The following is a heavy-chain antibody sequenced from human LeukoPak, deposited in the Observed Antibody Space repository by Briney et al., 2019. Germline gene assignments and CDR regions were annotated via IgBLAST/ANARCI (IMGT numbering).Heavy chain of an antibody. D-gene: IGHD6-19*01. CDR3: TIDSNSGWTGY. CDR2: IKTKIEGATT. CDR1: GFTFSNAW. Sequence: GGSLRLSXAASGFTFSNAWMSWVRQAPGKGLEWVGRIKTKIEGATTDHAAPVKGRFTISRDDSKNTVYLQMNSLKTEDTAVYYCTIDSNSGWTGYWGQGTLVTVSS. V-gene: IGHV3-15*01. J-gene: IGHJ4*02.